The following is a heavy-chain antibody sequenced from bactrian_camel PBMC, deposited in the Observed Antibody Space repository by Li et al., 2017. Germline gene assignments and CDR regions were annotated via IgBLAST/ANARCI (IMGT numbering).Heavy chain of an antibody. J-gene: IGHJ4*01. CDR3: AARACGGLTLFAGLYDY. CDR1: GDHRMV. V-gene: IGHV3S53*01. Sequence: HVQLVESGGGSAQTGGSLRLSCVVSGDHRMVAWFRQAPGTTREGVAYLYADSTYYDDSVSGRFTIYQDNAKNTVHLRMNSLKPDDTAMYYCAARACGGLTLFAGLYDYWGQGTQVTVS. CDR2: LYADST. D-gene: IGHD1*01.